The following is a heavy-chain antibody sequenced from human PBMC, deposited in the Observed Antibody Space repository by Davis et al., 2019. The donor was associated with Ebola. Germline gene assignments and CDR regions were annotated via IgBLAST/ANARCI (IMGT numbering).Heavy chain of an antibody. V-gene: IGHV4-34*01. CDR2: IYHSGST. J-gene: IGHJ3*02. D-gene: IGHD6-13*01. CDR1: VGSFSGYY. CDR3: ARDLRWDI. Sequence: MPSETLSLTCAVYVGSFSGYYWSWIRQPPGKGLEWIGEIYHSGSTNYNPSLKSRVTISVDNSKNQFSLKLSSGTAADTAVYYCARDLRWDIWGQGTMVTVSS.